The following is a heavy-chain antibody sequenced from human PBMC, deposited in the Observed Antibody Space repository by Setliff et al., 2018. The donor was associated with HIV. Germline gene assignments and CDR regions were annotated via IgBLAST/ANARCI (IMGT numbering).Heavy chain of an antibody. Sequence: TLSLTCSVSGGSINSGHYYWSWIRHHPGKGLEWIGYIYYTGSTYFNPSLKSRVTLSIDTSKNQFPLKLSSVTAADTAVYYCARDRYAGEIDYWGQGTLVTVSS. CDR2: IYYTGST. CDR1: GGSINSGHYY. J-gene: IGHJ4*02. V-gene: IGHV4-31*02. D-gene: IGHD3-10*01. CDR3: ARDRYAGEIDY.